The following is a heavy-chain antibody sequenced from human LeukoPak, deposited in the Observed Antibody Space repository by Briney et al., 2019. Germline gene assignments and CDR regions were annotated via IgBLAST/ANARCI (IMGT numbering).Heavy chain of an antibody. CDR1: GYTLTSYD. CDR2: MNPNSGNT. D-gene: IGHD3-10*01. J-gene: IGHJ4*02. V-gene: IGHV1-8*01. CDR3: ARGVLLWFGESEFDC. Sequence: ASVKVSCKASGYTLTSYDINWVRQATGQGLEWMGWMNPNSGNTGYAQKFQGRVTMTRNTSISTAYMELSSLRSEDTAVYYCARGVLLWFGESEFDCWGQGTLVTVSS.